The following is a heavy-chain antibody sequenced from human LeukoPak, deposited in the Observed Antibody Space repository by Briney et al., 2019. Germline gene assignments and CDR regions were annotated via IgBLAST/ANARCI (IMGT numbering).Heavy chain of an antibody. D-gene: IGHD2-2*01. CDR1: GYTFTNYY. V-gene: IGHV1-46*01. CDR2: INPSGGST. J-gene: IGHJ4*02. CDR3: AREMPETYYFDY. Sequence: ASVKVSCKASGYTFTNYYIHWVRQAPGQGLEWMGYINPSGGSTTYAQRFQDRVFMTGDTSATTVYMELSSLRSEDTAIYYCAREMPETYYFDYWGQGTLVTAPS.